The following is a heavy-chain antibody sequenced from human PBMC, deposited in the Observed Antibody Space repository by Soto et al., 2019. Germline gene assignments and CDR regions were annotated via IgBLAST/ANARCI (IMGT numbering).Heavy chain of an antibody. CDR2: INPIGGST. V-gene: IGHV1-46*01. CDR1: GYDFTSHY. Sequence: ASVKVSCKASGYDFTSHYMHWVRQAPGQGLEWMGIINPIGGSTNYAQKFQGRVTMTRDTSTSTVYMELSSLRSEDTAVYYCARGYYDFGVPWGQGTLVTVSS. D-gene: IGHD3-3*01. CDR3: ARGYYDFGVP. J-gene: IGHJ5*02.